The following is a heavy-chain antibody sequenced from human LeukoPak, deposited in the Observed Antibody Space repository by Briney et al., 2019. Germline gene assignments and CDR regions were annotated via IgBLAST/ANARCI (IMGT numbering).Heavy chain of an antibody. CDR3: AVVVTAVPLSYFKY. V-gene: IGHV1-8*01. D-gene: IGHD2-21*02. J-gene: IGHJ4*02. CDR1: GYTSTSYD. Sequence: VKVSCKASGYTSTSYDINWVRQATGQGLEWVGWMNPNNGNTGYAQKFQGRVTMTRNTSISTAYMELSSLRSEDTAVYYCAVVVTAVPLSYFKYWGQGALVTVSS. CDR2: MNPNNGNT.